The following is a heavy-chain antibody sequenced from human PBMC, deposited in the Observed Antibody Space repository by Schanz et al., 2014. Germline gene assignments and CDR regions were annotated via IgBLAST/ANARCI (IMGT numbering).Heavy chain of an antibody. CDR2: IKEDGSEK. CDR1: GFTFSNYW. CDR3: ARGGFRYLYY. Sequence: EVLLVESGGGSVQPGGSLRLSCAASGFTFSNYWMSWVRQAPGKGLEWVANIKEDGSEKDYVDSVKGRFTISRDNAKNSLYLQLTSLRAGDTAVYYCARGGFRYLYYWGQGTVVTVSS. D-gene: IGHD3-9*01. J-gene: IGHJ4*02. V-gene: IGHV3-7*01.